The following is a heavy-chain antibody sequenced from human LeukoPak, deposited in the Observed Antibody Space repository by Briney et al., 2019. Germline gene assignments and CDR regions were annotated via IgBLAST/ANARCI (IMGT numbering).Heavy chain of an antibody. CDR3: ARDILMVGATHYFDY. CDR1: GGSISSGSYY. D-gene: IGHD1-26*01. V-gene: IGHV4-61*02. J-gene: IGHJ4*02. Sequence: SETLSLTCTVSGGSISSGSYYWSWIRQPAGKGLEWIGRIYTSGSTNYNPSLKSRVTISVDTSKNQFSLKVNSVTAADTAVYYCARDILMVGATHYFDYWGQGTLVTVSS. CDR2: IYTSGST.